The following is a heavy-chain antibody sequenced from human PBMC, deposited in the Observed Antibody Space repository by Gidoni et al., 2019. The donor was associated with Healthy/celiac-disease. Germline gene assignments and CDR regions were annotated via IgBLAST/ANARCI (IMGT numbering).Heavy chain of an antibody. Sequence: QVQLVESGGGVVQPGRSLRLSCAASGFTFSSYGMHWVRQAPGKGLEWVAVISYDGSNKYYADSVKGRFTISRDNSKNTLYLQMNSLRAEDTAVYYCAKAVGATTPRRADAFDIWGQGTMVTVSS. D-gene: IGHD1-26*01. J-gene: IGHJ3*02. V-gene: IGHV3-30*18. CDR2: ISYDGSNK. CDR1: GFTFSSYG. CDR3: AKAVGATTPRRADAFDI.